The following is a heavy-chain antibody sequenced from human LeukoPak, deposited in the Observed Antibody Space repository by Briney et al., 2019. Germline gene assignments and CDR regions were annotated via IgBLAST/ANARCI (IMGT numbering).Heavy chain of an antibody. J-gene: IGHJ4*02. CDR2: INTNTGNP. Sequence: ASVKVSCKASGYTSTNYAMNWVRQAPGQGLEWMGWINTNTGNPTYAQGFTGRFVFSLDTSVSTAYLQISSLKAEDTAVYYCARKAPYCGGDCYAIDSWGQGTLVTVSS. V-gene: IGHV7-4-1*02. CDR1: GYTSTNYA. D-gene: IGHD2-21*02. CDR3: ARKAPYCGGDCYAIDS.